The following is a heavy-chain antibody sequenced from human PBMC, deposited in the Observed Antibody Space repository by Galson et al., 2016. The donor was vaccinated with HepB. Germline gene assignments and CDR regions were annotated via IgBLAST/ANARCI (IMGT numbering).Heavy chain of an antibody. CDR2: IKQDGSET. D-gene: IGHD3-3*01. Sequence: SLRLSCAGSGFTFSSYWMSWVRQAPGKGLEWVANIKQDGSETYYLDSVKGRFTISRDNAKNTLFLQMNSLRVEDTAVYYCARETYYDRWRGYYRGYYFDYWGQGTQVTVSS. CDR1: GFTFSSYW. J-gene: IGHJ4*02. V-gene: IGHV3-7*01. CDR3: ARETYYDRWRGYYRGYYFDY.